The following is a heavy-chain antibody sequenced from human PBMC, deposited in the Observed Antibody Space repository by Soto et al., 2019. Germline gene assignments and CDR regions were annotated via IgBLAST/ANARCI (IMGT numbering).Heavy chain of an antibody. Sequence: QITLKESGPALVKPTQTLTLTCSFSGFSLTTSGVGVGWIRQPPGEALEWLALIYWDDDKRYNPSLRSRLTIPKDTSKNHVVLTMTNVDPVDTATYYCAHRLTLNSDWNYGRFDYWGQGTLVTVSS. J-gene: IGHJ4*02. D-gene: IGHD1-7*01. V-gene: IGHV2-5*02. CDR2: IYWDDDK. CDR3: AHRLTLNSDWNYGRFDY. CDR1: GFSLTTSGVG.